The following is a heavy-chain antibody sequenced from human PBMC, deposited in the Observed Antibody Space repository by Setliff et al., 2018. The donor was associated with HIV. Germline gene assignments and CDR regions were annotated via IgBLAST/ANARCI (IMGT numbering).Heavy chain of an antibody. D-gene: IGHD6-13*01. J-gene: IGHJ4*02. CDR3: ARPIAAACLFDS. CDR1: GFTVSSNY. V-gene: IGHV3-53*01. CDR2: MYDGGST. Sequence: GGSLRLSCTVSGFTVSSNYMTWVRQAPGKGLEWVALMYDGGSTYYADSVKGRFTITRDNAKNSLYLQMNSLRAEDTAVYYCARPIAAACLFDSWGQGTLVTVSS.